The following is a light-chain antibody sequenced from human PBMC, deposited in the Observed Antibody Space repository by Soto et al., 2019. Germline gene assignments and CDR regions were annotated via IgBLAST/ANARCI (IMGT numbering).Light chain of an antibody. CDR3: CSYAGSYTFD. Sequence: QSALTQPRSVSGSPGQSVTISCTGASSDVGNYDYVSWYQQHPDKAPKVMIYDVSKRPSGVPDRFSGSKSGNTASLTISGLQAEDEADYYCCSYAGSYTFDFGTGTKVTVL. J-gene: IGLJ1*01. CDR2: DVS. CDR1: SSDVGNYDY. V-gene: IGLV2-11*01.